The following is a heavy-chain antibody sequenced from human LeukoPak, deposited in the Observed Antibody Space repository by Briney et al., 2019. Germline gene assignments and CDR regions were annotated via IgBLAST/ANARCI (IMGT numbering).Heavy chain of an antibody. CDR3: AKEGVAALRLGYYYDLGEY. J-gene: IGHJ4*02. CDR1: GFTFDDYA. D-gene: IGHD3-10*01. CDR2: ISWNSGSI. Sequence: PGRSLRLSCAASGFTFDDYAMHWVRHAPGKGLEWVSGISWNSGSIGYADSVKGRFTISRDNSKNTLYLQMNSLRAEDTAVYYCAKEGVAALRLGYYYDLGEYWGQGTLVTVSS. V-gene: IGHV3-9*01.